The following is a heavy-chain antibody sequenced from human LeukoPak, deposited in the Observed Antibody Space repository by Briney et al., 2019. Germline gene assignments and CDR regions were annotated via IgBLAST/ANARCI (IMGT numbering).Heavy chain of an antibody. V-gene: IGHV4-59*01. D-gene: IGHD1-26*01. J-gene: IGHJ4*02. CDR1: GGSISSYY. Sequence: PSETLSLTCTVSGGSISSYYWSWIRQPPGKGLEWIGYIYYSGSTNYNPSLKSRVTISVDPSKNQFSLKLSSVTAADTAVYYCARESIDGSYYDYWGQGTLVTVSS. CDR3: ARESIDGSYYDY. CDR2: IYYSGST.